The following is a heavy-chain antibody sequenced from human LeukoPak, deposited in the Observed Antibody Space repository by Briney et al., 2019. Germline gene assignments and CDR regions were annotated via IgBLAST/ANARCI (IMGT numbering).Heavy chain of an antibody. D-gene: IGHD3-10*01. Sequence: GGSLRLSCVASGLTVRKNYMSWVRQAPGKGLESVSVIYSGGSTYYADSVRGRFIISRDNSKNTLYLQMNSLRVEDTAVYYCAKSNGYGLVDIWGQGTVVTVSS. V-gene: IGHV3-53*01. J-gene: IGHJ3*02. CDR1: GLTVRKNY. CDR2: IYSGGST. CDR3: AKSNGYGLVDI.